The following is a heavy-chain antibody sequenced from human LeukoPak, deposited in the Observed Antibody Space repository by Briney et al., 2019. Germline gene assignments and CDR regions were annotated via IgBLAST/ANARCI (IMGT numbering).Heavy chain of an antibody. Sequence: GASVKVSFKASGYTFTGYYMHWVRQAPGQGLEWMGWINPNSGGTNYAQKFQGRVTMTRDTSISTAYMELSRLRSDDTAVYYCASALGYCSGGSCLDYWGEGTLVTVSS. J-gene: IGHJ4*02. CDR3: ASALGYCSGGSCLDY. CDR1: GYTFTGYY. CDR2: INPNSGGT. D-gene: IGHD2-15*01. V-gene: IGHV1-2*02.